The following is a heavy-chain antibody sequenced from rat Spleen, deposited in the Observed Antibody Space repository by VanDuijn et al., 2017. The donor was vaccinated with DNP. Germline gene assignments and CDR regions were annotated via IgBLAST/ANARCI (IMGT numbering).Heavy chain of an antibody. J-gene: IGHJ2*01. Sequence: EVKLVESGGGLVQPGRSLKLSCAASGFNFNDYWMGWVRQAPGKGLEWIGQIKKDSSTINYTPSLKDKFTISRDNAQNTLYLQMNKLGSEDTAPYYCAKGPNYGGYSDYFDYWGKGVMVTVSS. V-gene: IGHV4-2*01. CDR3: AKGPNYGGYSDYFDY. D-gene: IGHD1-11*01. CDR1: GFNFNDYW. CDR2: IKKDSSTI.